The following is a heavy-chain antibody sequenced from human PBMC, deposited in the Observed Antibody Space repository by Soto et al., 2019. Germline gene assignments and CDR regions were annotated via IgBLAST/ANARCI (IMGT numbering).Heavy chain of an antibody. J-gene: IGHJ6*02. CDR2: ISINGGST. CDR1: GFTFSSYT. Sequence: EVQLVESGGGLVQPGGSLRLSCAGSGFTFSSYTMHWVRQAPGKGLEYLSSISINGGSTYYADSVKGRFTISRDNSKDTLYLQMGSLRPEDMAVYYCARSEGYDRHHFYGLDVWGQGTTVTVSS. V-gene: IGHV3-64*07. D-gene: IGHD5-12*01. CDR3: ARSEGYDRHHFYGLDV.